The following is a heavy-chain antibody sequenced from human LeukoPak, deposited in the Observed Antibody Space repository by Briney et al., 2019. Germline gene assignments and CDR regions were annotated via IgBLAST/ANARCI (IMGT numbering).Heavy chain of an antibody. Sequence: GGSLRLSCAASGITFDDYAMHWVRQAPGKGLEWVSGISWNSGSIGYADSVKGRFTISRDNAKNSLYLQMNSLRPEDTALYYCVKDRSSSWYSFDYWGQGILVTVSS. CDR1: GITFDDYA. V-gene: IGHV3-9*01. CDR2: ISWNSGSI. J-gene: IGHJ4*02. D-gene: IGHD6-13*01. CDR3: VKDRSSSWYSFDY.